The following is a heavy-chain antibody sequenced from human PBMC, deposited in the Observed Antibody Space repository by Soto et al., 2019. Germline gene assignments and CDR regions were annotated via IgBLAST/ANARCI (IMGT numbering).Heavy chain of an antibody. J-gene: IGHJ4*02. CDR3: AKDSGRGYSGYWYFDY. V-gene: IGHV3-30*18. CDR2: ISYDGSNK. CDR1: GFTFSSYG. Sequence: GGSLRLSCAASGFTFSSYGMHWVRQAPGKGLEWVAVISYDGSNKYYADSVKGRFTISRDNSKNTLYLQMNSLRAEDTAVYYCAKDSGRGYSGYWYFDYWGQGTLVTVSS. D-gene: IGHD5-12*01.